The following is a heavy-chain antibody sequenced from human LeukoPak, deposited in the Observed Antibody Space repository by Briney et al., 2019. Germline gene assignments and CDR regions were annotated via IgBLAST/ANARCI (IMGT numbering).Heavy chain of an antibody. V-gene: IGHV1-2*02. CDR2: INPNSGGT. CDR1: GYTFTGYY. J-gene: IGHJ6*03. Sequence: ASVKVSCKASGYTFTGYYMHWVRQAPGQGLEWMGWINPNSGGTNYAQKFQGRVTMTRDTSISTAYMELSRLRSDDTAVYYCARVPRRTVTNYYYYYMDVWGKGTTVTVSS. D-gene: IGHD4-17*01. CDR3: ARVPRRTVTNYYYYYMDV.